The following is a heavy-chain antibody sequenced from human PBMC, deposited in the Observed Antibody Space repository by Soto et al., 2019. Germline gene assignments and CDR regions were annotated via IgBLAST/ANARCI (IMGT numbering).Heavy chain of an antibody. J-gene: IGHJ4*02. Sequence: SETLSLTCTVSGVSIKTYYWSWIRQPPGKGLEWIGYIYHNGNTKYNPSLKSRLTMSVDTSNSQFSLKLTSVTAADTAVYYCARTGYYDYWSGPFDYWGQGTPVTVSS. V-gene: IGHV4-59*08. D-gene: IGHD3-3*01. CDR3: ARTGYYDYWSGPFDY. CDR2: IYHNGNT. CDR1: GVSIKTYY.